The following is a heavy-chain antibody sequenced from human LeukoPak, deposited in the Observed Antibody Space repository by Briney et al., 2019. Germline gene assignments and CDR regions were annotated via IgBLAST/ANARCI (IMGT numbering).Heavy chain of an antibody. CDR2: ISYDGSNK. CDR3: VREWRGIASHFHGMDL. CDR1: GFTFSSYG. J-gene: IGHJ6*02. Sequence: PGGSLRLSCAASGFTFSSYGMHWVRQAPGKGLEWVAVISYDGSNKYYADSVKGRFTISRENGKNSLYLQMNSLGVDDSAVYYCVREWRGIASHFHGMDLWGQGTTVTVSS. D-gene: IGHD6-6*01. V-gene: IGHV3-30*03.